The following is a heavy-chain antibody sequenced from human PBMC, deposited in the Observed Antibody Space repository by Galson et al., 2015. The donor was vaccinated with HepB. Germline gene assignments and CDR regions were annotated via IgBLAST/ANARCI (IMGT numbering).Heavy chain of an antibody. CDR3: VKDRRPRFLPPLTTYGMDV. D-gene: IGHD1-1*01. CDR2: ISSNGGST. CDR1: GFTFSSYA. Sequence: SLRLSCAASGFTFSSYAMHWVRQAPGKGLEYVSAISSNGGSTYYADSVKGRFTISRDNSKNTLYLQMSSLRAEDTAVYYCVKDRRPRFLPPLTTYGMDVWGQGTTVTVSS. V-gene: IGHV3-64D*06. J-gene: IGHJ6*02.